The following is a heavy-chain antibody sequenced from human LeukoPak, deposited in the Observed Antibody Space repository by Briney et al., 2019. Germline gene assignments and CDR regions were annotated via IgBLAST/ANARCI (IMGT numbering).Heavy chain of an antibody. CDR3: ARWRFGGSDYYFDY. J-gene: IGHJ4*02. Sequence: ASVKVSCTASGYTFTGYYMHWVRQAPGQGLEWMGRINPNSGGTNYAQKFQGRVTMTRDTSISTAYMELSRLRSDDTAVYYCARWRFGGSDYYFDYWGQGTLVTVSS. CDR2: INPNSGGT. V-gene: IGHV1-2*06. CDR1: GYTFTGYY. D-gene: IGHD3-10*01.